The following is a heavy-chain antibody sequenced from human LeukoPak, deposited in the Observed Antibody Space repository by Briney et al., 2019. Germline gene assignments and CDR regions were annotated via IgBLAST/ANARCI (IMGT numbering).Heavy chain of an antibody. CDR1: GFTFSDYY. J-gene: IGHJ4*02. CDR2: ISSSGSTI. V-gene: IGHV3-11*04. CDR3: ATHDSSGYYPFDY. D-gene: IGHD3-22*01. Sequence: GGSLRLSCAASGFTFSDYYMSWIRQAPGKGLEWVSYISSSGSTIYYADSVKGRFTISRDNAKNSLYLQMNSLRAEDTAVYYCATHDSSGYYPFDYWGQGTLVTVSS.